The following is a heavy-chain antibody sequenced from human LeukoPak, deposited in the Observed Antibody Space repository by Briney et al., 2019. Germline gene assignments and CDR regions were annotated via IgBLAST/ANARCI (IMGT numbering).Heavy chain of an antibody. D-gene: IGHD7-27*01. V-gene: IGHV4-61*02. CDR3: ARRANWGRNPYYYYYMDV. Sequence: SETLSLTCTVSGGSISSGSYYWSWIRQPAGKGLEWIGRIYTSGSTNYNPSLKSRVTISVDTSKNQFSLKLSSVTAADTAVYYCARRANWGRNPYYYYYMDVWGKGTTVTVSS. CDR1: GGSISSGSYY. CDR2: IYTSGST. J-gene: IGHJ6*03.